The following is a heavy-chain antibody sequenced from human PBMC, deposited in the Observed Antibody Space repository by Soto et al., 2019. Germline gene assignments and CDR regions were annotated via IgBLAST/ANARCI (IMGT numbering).Heavy chain of an antibody. CDR3: ARGTSSGYYYMDV. D-gene: IGHD6-19*01. CDR1: GFTFSSYD. J-gene: IGHJ6*03. CDR2: IGTAGDT. Sequence: EVQLVESGGGLVQPGGSLRLSCAASGFTFSSYDMHWVRQATGKSLEWVSAIGTAGDTYYPGSVKGRFTISRENAKNSLYLQMNSLRAGDTAVYYCARGTSSGYYYMDVWGKGTTVTVSS. V-gene: IGHV3-13*01.